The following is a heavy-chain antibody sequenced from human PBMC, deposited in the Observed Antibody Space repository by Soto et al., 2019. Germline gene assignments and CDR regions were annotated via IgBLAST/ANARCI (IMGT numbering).Heavy chain of an antibody. CDR3: ARNGYSGYDYGETDYYYYYYMDV. CDR1: GYTFTSYG. V-gene: IGHV1-18*01. Sequence: ASVKVSCKASGYTFTSYGISWVRQAPGQGLEWMGWISAYNGNTNYAQKLQGRVTMTTDTSTSTAYMELRSLRSDDTAVYYCARNGYSGYDYGETDYYYYYYMDVWGKGTTVTVSS. CDR2: ISAYNGNT. D-gene: IGHD5-12*01. J-gene: IGHJ6*03.